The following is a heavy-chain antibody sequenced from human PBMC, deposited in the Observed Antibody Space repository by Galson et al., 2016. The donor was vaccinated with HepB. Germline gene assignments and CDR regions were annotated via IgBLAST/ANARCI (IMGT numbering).Heavy chain of an antibody. J-gene: IGHJ4*02. CDR1: EFTFSGFW. Sequence: SLKLSCAASEFTFSGFWMTWVRQAPGKGLEWGATIKSDGSEKYYVDSVKGRFTVSRDNAKNSLYLQMSSLKSEDTAIYYCARARNCDYWGQGSLVTVSS. V-gene: IGHV3-7*03. CDR3: ARARNCDY. D-gene: IGHD1-14*01. CDR2: IKSDGSEK.